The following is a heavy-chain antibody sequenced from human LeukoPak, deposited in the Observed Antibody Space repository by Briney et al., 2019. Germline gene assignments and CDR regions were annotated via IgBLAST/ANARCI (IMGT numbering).Heavy chain of an antibody. Sequence: QTGGSLRLSCAASGFTFSTYNMNWVRQAPGKGLEWVSYISSSGSTKYYADSVKGRFTISRDNVKNSLFLQMNSLSDEDTAVYYCARVLLGYYFQYWGQGTLVTVSS. CDR2: ISSSGSTK. V-gene: IGHV3-48*02. J-gene: IGHJ4*02. CDR3: ARVLLGYYFQY. D-gene: IGHD2-15*01. CDR1: GFTFSTYN.